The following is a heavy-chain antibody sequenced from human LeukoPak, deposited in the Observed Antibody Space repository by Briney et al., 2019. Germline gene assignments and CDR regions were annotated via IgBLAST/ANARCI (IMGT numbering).Heavy chain of an antibody. CDR3: ARGTGSSWYGDDY. D-gene: IGHD6-13*01. V-gene: IGHV4-34*01. CDR1: GGSFTGYY. J-gene: IGHJ4*02. Sequence: PSETLSLTCAVSGGSFTGYYWSWIRQPPGKGLEWIGEINHSGRTNYNPSLKSRVTISVDTSKHQLSLKLSSVTAGHTAVYYCARGTGSSWYGDDYWGQGTLVTVSS. CDR2: INHSGRT.